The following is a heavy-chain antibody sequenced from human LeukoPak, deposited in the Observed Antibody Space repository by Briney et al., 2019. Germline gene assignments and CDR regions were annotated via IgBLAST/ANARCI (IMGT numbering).Heavy chain of an antibody. CDR2: ISSSGSTI. V-gene: IGHV3-48*03. CDR1: GFTFSSYE. D-gene: IGHD3-10*01. J-gene: IGHJ4*02. Sequence: GGSLRLSCAASGFTFSSYEMNWVRQAPGKGLEWVSYISSSGSTIYYEDSVKGRFTISRDNSKNTLFLQMNSLRPEDTAVYYCVRSVFGSHDYWGQGTLVTVSS. CDR3: VRSVFGSHDY.